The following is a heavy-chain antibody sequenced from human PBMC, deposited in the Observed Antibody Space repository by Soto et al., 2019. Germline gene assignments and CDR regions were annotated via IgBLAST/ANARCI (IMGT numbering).Heavy chain of an antibody. Sequence: GGSLRLSCAASGFTFSSYGMHWVRQAPGKGLEWVSYISSSGSTIYYADSVKGRFTISRDNTKNSLYLQMNSLRAEDTAVYYCARDMMELDLADDFYYYMDVWGKGTTVTVSS. J-gene: IGHJ6*03. CDR2: ISSSGSTI. V-gene: IGHV3-48*04. CDR3: ARDMMELDLADDFYYYMDV. D-gene: IGHD1-7*01. CDR1: GFTFSSYG.